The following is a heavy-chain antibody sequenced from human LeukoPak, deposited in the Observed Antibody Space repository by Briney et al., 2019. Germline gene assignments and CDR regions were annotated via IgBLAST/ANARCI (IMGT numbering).Heavy chain of an antibody. CDR2: ISYDGSNK. D-gene: IGHD3-3*01. J-gene: IGHJ4*02. CDR1: GFTFGSYA. CDR3: ARGLYYDFWSGARNYLFDY. V-gene: IGHV3-30-3*01. Sequence: PGGSLRLSCAASGFTFGSYAMHWVRQAPGKGLEWVAVISYDGSNKYYADSVKGRFTISGDNSKNTLYLQMNSLRAEDTAVYYCARGLYYDFWSGARNYLFDYWGQGTLVTVSS.